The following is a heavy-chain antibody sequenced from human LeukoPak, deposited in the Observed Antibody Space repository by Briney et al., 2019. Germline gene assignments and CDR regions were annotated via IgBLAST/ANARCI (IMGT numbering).Heavy chain of an antibody. D-gene: IGHD6-19*01. Sequence: ASVKVSCMASVYTFTSYGISWVRQAPGQGLEWMGCISAYNGNTNYAQKLHGRVTMTTDTSTSTAYMELRSPRSDDTAVYYCARRSSGWYYFDYWGQGTLVTVSS. V-gene: IGHV1-18*01. J-gene: IGHJ4*02. CDR1: VYTFTSYG. CDR3: ARRSSGWYYFDY. CDR2: ISAYNGNT.